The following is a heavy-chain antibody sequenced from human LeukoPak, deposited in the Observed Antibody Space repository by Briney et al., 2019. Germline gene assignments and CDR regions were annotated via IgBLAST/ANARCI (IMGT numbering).Heavy chain of an antibody. CDR3: ARKYYDILTGYTAMDV. CDR2: IYYSGST. V-gene: IGHV4-59*01. D-gene: IGHD3-9*01. J-gene: IGHJ6*02. CDR1: GGSISTYY. Sequence: SETLSLTCTVSGGSISTYYWSWIRQPPGKGLEWIGYIYYSGSTSYNPSLKSRVTISVDTSKNQFSLKLRSVTAADTAVYYCARKYYDILTGYTAMDVWGQGTTVTVSS.